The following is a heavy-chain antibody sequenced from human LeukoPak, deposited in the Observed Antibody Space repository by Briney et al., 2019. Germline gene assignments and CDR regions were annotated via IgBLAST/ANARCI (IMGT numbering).Heavy chain of an antibody. Sequence: SETLSLTCTVSGGSISSGGYYWSWIRQHPGKGLEWIGYIYYSGSTYYNPSLKSRVTISVDTSKNQFSLKLSSVTAADTAVYYCARVRISSGWSHDAFDIWGQGTMVTVSS. CDR1: GGSISSGGYY. V-gene: IGHV4-31*03. CDR3: ARVRISSGWSHDAFDI. D-gene: IGHD6-19*01. J-gene: IGHJ3*02. CDR2: IYYSGST.